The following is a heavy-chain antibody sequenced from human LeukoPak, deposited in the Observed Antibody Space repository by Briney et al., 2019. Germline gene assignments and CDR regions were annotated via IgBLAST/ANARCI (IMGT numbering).Heavy chain of an antibody. J-gene: IGHJ4*02. V-gene: IGHV4-34*01. D-gene: IGHD2-21*02. CDR2: INHSGST. CDR3: ARGRYGGNSWDY. Sequence: SETLSLTCAVYGGSFSGYYWSWIRQPPGKGLERIGEINHSGSTNYNPSLKSRVTISVDTSKNQFSLKLSSVTAADTAVYYCARGRYGGNSWDYWGQGTLVTVSS. CDR1: GGSFSGYY.